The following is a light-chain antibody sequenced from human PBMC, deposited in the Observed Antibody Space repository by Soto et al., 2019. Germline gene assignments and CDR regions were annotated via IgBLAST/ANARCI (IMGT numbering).Light chain of an antibody. CDR2: GAS. CDR1: QNIRNW. Sequence: DTQMTQSPSIVSAPVGDRVTNTCRASQNIRNWLAWYQQKPGKAPKVLIYGASNLESGVPSRFSGSGSGTEFTLTISSLQPDDFATYYCQQYDGHFGQGTK. CDR3: QQYDGH. V-gene: IGKV1-5*01. J-gene: IGKJ2*01.